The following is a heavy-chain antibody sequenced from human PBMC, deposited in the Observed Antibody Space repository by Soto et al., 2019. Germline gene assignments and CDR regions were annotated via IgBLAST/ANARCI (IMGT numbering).Heavy chain of an antibody. D-gene: IGHD6-13*01. J-gene: IGHJ4*02. CDR3: ARVDFIGSWYSLY. CDR1: GYTFTNYP. Sequence: ASVKVSCKASGYTFTNYPMHWLRQAPGQRPEWMGWINVGNGNTKYSQKFQGRVNITRDTSARTVYMELNSLRSEDTAVYYCARVDFIGSWYSLYWGQGTLVTVSS. V-gene: IGHV1-3*01. CDR2: INVGNGNT.